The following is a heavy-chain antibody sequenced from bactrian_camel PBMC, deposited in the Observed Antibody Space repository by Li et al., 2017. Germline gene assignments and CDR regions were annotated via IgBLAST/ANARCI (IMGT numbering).Heavy chain of an antibody. CDR1: GFDFGYYA. Sequence: VQLVESGGGSVQAGGSLRPSCAASGFDFGYYAMTWVRQAPGKGLEWVSSISSGGGITYYTDSVKGRFTIARDNAKNTLYLQLNSLKTEDTAMYYCAKDTTATPTTYSEWGQGTQVTVS. D-gene: IGHD3*01. V-gene: IGHV3S31*01. CDR3: AKDTTATPTTYSE. J-gene: IGHJ4*01. CDR2: ISSGGGIT.